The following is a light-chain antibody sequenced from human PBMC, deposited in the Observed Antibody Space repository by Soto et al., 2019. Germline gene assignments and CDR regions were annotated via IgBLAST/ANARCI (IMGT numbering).Light chain of an antibody. CDR3: QQANSFPRT. V-gene: IGKV1D-12*01. Sequence: DIQMTQSPSSVSASVGDRVTITCRASQAISTWLAWYQQKPGKAPKLLIYAASNLQTGVPSRFNGSGSRTDLTLTISSLQPEDFANYYCQQANSFPRTFGQGTKLEIK. J-gene: IGKJ1*01. CDR1: QAISTW. CDR2: AAS.